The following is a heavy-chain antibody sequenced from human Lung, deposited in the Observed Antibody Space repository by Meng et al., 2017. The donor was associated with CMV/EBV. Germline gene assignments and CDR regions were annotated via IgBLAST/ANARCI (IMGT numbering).Heavy chain of an antibody. CDR2: ISSSGSTM. V-gene: IGHV3-48*03. CDR3: ARRSGSYVNAFDS. J-gene: IGHJ3*02. CDR1: GFTFSSYE. Sequence: GESLKISCAASGFTFSSYEMNWVRQAPGKGLEWVSYISSSGSTMYYADSVKGRFTISRDNAKNSLYLQMNSLGVEDTAVYYCARRSGSYVNAFDSWGQGKXVTVSS. D-gene: IGHD1-26*01.